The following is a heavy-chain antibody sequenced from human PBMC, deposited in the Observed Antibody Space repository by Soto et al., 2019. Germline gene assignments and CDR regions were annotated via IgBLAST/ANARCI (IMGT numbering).Heavy chain of an antibody. J-gene: IGHJ5*02. CDR1: GGTFSSYA. V-gene: IGHV1-69*15. CDR2: IIPIFNTT. D-gene: IGHD6-13*01. CDR3: AREVGSTWYVWFDP. Sequence: QVQLVQSGAEVKKPGSSVKVSCKASGGTFSSYAISWVRQAPGQGLEWMGRIIPIFNTTNYAQKFQGRVTVTADESTSTAYMELSSLRSEDTAVYYCAREVGSTWYVWFDPWGQGTLVTVSS.